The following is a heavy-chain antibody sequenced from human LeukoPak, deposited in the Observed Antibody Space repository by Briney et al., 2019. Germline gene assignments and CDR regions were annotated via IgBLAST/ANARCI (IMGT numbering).Heavy chain of an antibody. J-gene: IGHJ6*02. D-gene: IGHD6-6*01. CDR2: INHSGST. CDR1: GGSFSGYY. Sequence: SETLSLTYAVYGGSFSGYYWSWIRQPPGKGLEWIGEINHSGSTNYNPSLKSRVTISVDTSKNQFSLKLSSVTAADTAVYYCARGLSPSSLTYYYYGMDVWGQGTTVTVSS. CDR3: ARGLSPSSLTYYYYGMDV. V-gene: IGHV4-34*01.